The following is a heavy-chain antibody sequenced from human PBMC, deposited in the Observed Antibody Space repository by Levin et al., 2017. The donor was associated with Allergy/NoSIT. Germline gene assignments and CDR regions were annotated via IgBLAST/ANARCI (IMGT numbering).Heavy chain of an antibody. CDR3: ARVRNAAGRGWFDP. V-gene: IGHV4-31*03. CDR1: SGSISSGHYY. CDR2: IYYSGTT. D-gene: IGHD6-13*01. Sequence: SETLSLTCTVSSGSISSGHYYWSWIRQHPGKGLEWIGHIYYSGTTYYNPSLQSRLSISVDTSKNQFSLKLSSVTAADPAVYYCARVRNAAGRGWFDPWGQGTLVTVSS. J-gene: IGHJ5*02.